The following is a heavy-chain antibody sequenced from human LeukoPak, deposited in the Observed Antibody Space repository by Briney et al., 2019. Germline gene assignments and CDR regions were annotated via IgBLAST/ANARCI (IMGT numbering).Heavy chain of an antibody. CDR1: GYTFSGYY. CDR2: VNPNTGDT. D-gene: IGHD5-12*01. CDR3: AKGKYSGYDAFHY. J-gene: IGHJ4*02. Sequence: GASVKVSCKASGYTFSGYYVHWVRQAPGQGLEWMGWVNPNTGDTSYVMKFRDRVTMTRDTSISTAYMELSRLISDDTAIYYCAKGKYSGYDAFHYWGQGTLVTVSS. V-gene: IGHV1-2*02.